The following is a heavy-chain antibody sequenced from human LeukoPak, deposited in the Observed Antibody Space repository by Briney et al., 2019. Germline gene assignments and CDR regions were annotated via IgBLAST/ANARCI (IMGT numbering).Heavy chain of an antibody. V-gene: IGHV4-59*01. CDR2: IYYSGST. D-gene: IGHD1-26*01. J-gene: IGHJ4*02. Sequence: SETLSLTCTVSGGSISSYYWSWIRPPPGKGLEWIGYIYYSGSTNYNPSLKSRVTISVDTSKNQFSLKLSSVTAADTAVYYCARSSGSYYHDTKFLFDYWGQGTLVTVSS. CDR1: GGSISSYY. CDR3: ARSSGSYYHDTKFLFDY.